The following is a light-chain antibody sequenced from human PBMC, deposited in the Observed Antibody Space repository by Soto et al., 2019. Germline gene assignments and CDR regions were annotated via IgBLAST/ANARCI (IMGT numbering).Light chain of an antibody. CDR1: QSTPY. CDR2: GSS. Sequence: EVVLTQSPGTLSLSPGEKASLSCRASQSTPYLAWYQQTPGQAPRLLIYGSSTRAPGTPDRFSASGSGTDFTLTISRLEPEDFAVYFCQRYGRSQWTFGQGTKVDIK. V-gene: IGKV3-20*01. CDR3: QRYGRSQWT. J-gene: IGKJ1*01.